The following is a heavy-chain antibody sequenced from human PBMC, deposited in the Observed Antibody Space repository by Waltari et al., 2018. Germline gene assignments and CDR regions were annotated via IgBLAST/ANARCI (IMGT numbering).Heavy chain of an antibody. V-gene: IGHV1-69*14. CDR2: IIPIFGTA. CDR1: GGPFSRYA. Sequence: QVQLVQSGAEVKKPGASVKVSCKASGGPFSRYAISWGPQAPGQGLEWMGGIIPIFGTANYAQKFQGRVTITADKSTSTAYMELSSLRSEDTAVYYCATHLRGYYYYYMDVWGKGTTVTVSS. J-gene: IGHJ6*03. D-gene: IGHD1-26*01. CDR3: ATHLRGYYYYYMDV.